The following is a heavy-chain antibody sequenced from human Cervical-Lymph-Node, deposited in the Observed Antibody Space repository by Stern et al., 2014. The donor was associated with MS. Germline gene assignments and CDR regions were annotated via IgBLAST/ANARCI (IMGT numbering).Heavy chain of an antibody. CDR3: AKSGASGDGWFDS. D-gene: IGHD2-15*01. CDR1: GYTFTEYY. CDR2: INPNSDGT. V-gene: IGHV1-2*06. Sequence: VHLVESGAEVKKPGASVKVSCKASGYTFTEYYVHWVRQAPGQGLEWMGRINPNSDGTNYAQKFQGSVTMTRDTSISTAYMELSSLTYDDTAVYYCAKSGASGDGWFDSWGQGTLVTVSS. J-gene: IGHJ5*01.